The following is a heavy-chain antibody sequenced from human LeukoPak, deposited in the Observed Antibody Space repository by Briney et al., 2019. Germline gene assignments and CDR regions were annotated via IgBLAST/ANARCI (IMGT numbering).Heavy chain of an antibody. J-gene: IGHJ5*02. V-gene: IGHV1-69*01. CDR2: IIPIFGTA. CDR1: GGTFSSFA. Sequence: SVKVSCKASGGTFSSFAISWVRQAPGQGLEWMGGIIPIFGTANYAQKFQGRVTITADESTSTAYMELSSLRSEDTAVYYCASQMITFGGVIVNWFDPWGQGTLVTVSS. CDR3: ASQMITFGGVIVNWFDP. D-gene: IGHD3-16*02.